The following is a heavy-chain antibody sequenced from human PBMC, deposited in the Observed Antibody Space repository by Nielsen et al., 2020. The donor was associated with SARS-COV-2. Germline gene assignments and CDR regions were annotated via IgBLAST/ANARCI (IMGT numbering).Heavy chain of an antibody. CDR3: ARSDGQYFYGMDV. V-gene: IGHV3-30*04. J-gene: IGHJ6*02. D-gene: IGHD4-17*01. Sequence: GESLKISCAASGFTFSTYAMHWVRQAPGKGLEWVAIISYDGSDKYYADSMKGRFTISRDNSKNTLYLQVNSLRPEDTATFYCARSDGQYFYGMDVWGQGTTVTVSS. CDR2: ISYDGSDK. CDR1: GFTFSTYA.